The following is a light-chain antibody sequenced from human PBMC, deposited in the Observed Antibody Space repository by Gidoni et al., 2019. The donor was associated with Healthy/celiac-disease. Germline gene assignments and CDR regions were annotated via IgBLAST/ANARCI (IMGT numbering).Light chain of an antibody. J-gene: IGKJ4*01. Sequence: ELVMTQSPATLSVPPGERATLSCRASQSVSSNLAWYQQKPGQAPRLLIYGASTRATGIPARFSGSGSGTEFTLTISSLQSEDFAVYYCQQYNNWPLTFGGGTKVEIK. V-gene: IGKV3-15*01. CDR1: QSVSSN. CDR3: QQYNNWPLT. CDR2: GAS.